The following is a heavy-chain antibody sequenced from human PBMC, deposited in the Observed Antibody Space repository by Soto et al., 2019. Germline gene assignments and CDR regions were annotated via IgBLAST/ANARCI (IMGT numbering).Heavy chain of an antibody. Sequence: SETLSLTCAVYGGSFSGYYWSWIRQPPGKGLEWIGEINHSGSTNYNPSLKSRVTISVDTSKNQFSLKLSSVTAADTAVYYCARSGAARFFGPWGQGTLVTVSS. CDR2: INHSGST. J-gene: IGHJ5*02. CDR3: ARSGAARFFGP. CDR1: GGSFSGYY. D-gene: IGHD6-6*01. V-gene: IGHV4-34*01.